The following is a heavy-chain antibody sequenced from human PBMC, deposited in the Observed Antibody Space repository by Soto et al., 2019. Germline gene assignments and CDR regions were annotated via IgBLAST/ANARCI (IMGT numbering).Heavy chain of an antibody. CDR2: INPNADTT. CDR3: VRGVATIGP. V-gene: IGHV1-46*01. Sequence: ASVKVSCKASGYTFTSYYIHWVRQAPGQGLEWMGMINPNADTTNYPQKFQGRVTITRDTSTSTVFMELNSLRSEDTAVYYCVRGVATIGPWGQGTLVTVSS. D-gene: IGHD5-12*01. CDR1: GYTFTSYY. J-gene: IGHJ5*02.